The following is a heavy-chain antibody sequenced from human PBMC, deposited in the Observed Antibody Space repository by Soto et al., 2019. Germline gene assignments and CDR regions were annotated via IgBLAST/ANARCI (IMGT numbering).Heavy chain of an antibody. J-gene: IGHJ4*02. CDR2: ISSSGSTI. V-gene: IGHV3-48*03. D-gene: IGHD1-1*01. Sequence: GGSLRLSCAASGFTFSSYEMNWVRRAPGKGLEWVSYISSSGSTIYYADSVKGRFTISRDNAKNSLYLQMDSLRAEDTAVYYCARARLFDDYWGQGTLVTVSS. CDR1: GFTFSSYE. CDR3: ARARLFDDY.